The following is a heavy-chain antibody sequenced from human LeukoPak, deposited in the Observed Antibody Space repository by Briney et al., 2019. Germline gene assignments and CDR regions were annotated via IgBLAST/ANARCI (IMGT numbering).Heavy chain of an antibody. CDR2: ISSSGDTR. CDR3: AGEIVSSVAGNFDY. V-gene: IGHV3-48*03. J-gene: IGHJ4*02. CDR1: GFTFSSYE. Sequence: GGSLRLSCAASGFTFSSYEMNWVRQAPGKGLEWVSYISSSGDTRTYADSVKGRFTISRDNAKRSLYLEMNSLRAEDTAVYYCAGEIVSSVAGNFDYWGQGTLVTVSS. D-gene: IGHD6-19*01.